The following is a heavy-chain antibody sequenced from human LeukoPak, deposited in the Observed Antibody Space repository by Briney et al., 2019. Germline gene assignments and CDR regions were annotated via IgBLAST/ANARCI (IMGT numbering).Heavy chain of an antibody. CDR2: IYHSGST. Sequence: SETLSLTCAVSGGSISSGGYSWSWIRQPPGKGLEWIGYIYHSGSTYYNPSLKSRVTISVDRSKNQFSLKLSSVTAADTAVYYCARGSSGYRIDYWGQGTLATVSS. V-gene: IGHV4-30-2*01. J-gene: IGHJ4*02. D-gene: IGHD3-22*01. CDR3: ARGSSGYRIDY. CDR1: GGSISSGGYS.